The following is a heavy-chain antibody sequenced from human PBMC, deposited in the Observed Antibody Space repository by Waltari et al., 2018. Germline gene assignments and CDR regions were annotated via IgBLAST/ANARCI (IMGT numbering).Heavy chain of an antibody. D-gene: IGHD6-13*01. V-gene: IGHV3-30*04. J-gene: IGHJ4*02. CDR3: ARGLSSRGGFDY. Sequence: QVQLVESGGGVVQPGRSLRLSCAASGFTFSSYAMHWVRQAPGKGLEWVAVISYDGRNKYYADSVKGRFTIARDNAKNTLYLQMNSLGAEETAVYYCARGLSSRGGFDYWGQGTLVTVSS. CDR1: GFTFSSYA. CDR2: ISYDGRNK.